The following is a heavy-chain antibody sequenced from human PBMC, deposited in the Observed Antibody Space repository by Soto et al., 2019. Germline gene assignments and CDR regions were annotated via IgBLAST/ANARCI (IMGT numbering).Heavy chain of an antibody. D-gene: IGHD2-8*02. CDR2: INHSGST. J-gene: IGHJ4*02. CDR3: ARDKITGLFDY. V-gene: IGHV4-34*01. CDR1: GGSFSGYY. Sequence: SETLSLTCAVYGGSFSGYYWTWIRQPPGTGLEWIGEINHSGSTNYNPSLKSRVSISVDTSKNQFSLKLTSVTAADTAVYYCARDKITGLFDYWGQGTLVT.